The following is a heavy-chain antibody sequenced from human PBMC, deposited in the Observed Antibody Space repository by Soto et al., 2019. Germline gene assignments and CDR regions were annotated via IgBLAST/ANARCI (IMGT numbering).Heavy chain of an antibody. CDR1: GFTLNNHA. V-gene: IGHV3-23*01. CDR2: ISGSGGST. D-gene: IGHD6-19*01. J-gene: IGHJ4*02. CDR3: AKEYSSGWPFDY. Sequence: GGSLRLSCTASGFTLNNHAMSWVRQAPGKGLEWVSAISGSGGSTYYADSVKGRFTISRDNSKNTLYLQMNSLRAEDTAVYYCAKEYSSGWPFDYWGQGTLVTVSS.